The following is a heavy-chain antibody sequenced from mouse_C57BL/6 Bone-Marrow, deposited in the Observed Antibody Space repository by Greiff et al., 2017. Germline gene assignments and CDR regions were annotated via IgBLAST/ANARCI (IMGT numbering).Heavy chain of an antibody. CDR2: IWSGGST. CDR1: GFSLTSYG. V-gene: IGHV2-2*01. Sequence: VKLVESGPGLVQPSQSLSITCTVSGFSLTSYGVHWVRQSPGKGLEWLGVIWSGGSTDYNAAFISRLSISKDNSKSQVFFKMNSLQADDTAIYYCARGGQLGDYWGQGTTLTVSS. D-gene: IGHD4-1*02. CDR3: ARGGQLGDY. J-gene: IGHJ2*01.